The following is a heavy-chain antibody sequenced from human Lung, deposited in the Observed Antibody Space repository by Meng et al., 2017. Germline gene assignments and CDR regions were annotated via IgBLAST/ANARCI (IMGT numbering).Heavy chain of an antibody. CDR1: DGSIRCSNW. CDR3: ARRGLWLDPQNFDY. V-gene: IGHV4-4*02. D-gene: IGHD6-19*01. Sequence: GRDLVQPSWTRDPPWSVSDGSIRCSNWWSWVRRPPGNGLEWIGEIYHSGSTNYNPSLKSRVTISVYKSKNQFSLKLSSVTAADTAVYYCARRGLWLDPQNFDYWGQGTLVTVSS. CDR2: IYHSGST. J-gene: IGHJ4*02.